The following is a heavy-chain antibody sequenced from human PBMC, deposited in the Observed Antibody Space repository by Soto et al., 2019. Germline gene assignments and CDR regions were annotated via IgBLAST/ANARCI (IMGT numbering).Heavy chain of an antibody. V-gene: IGHV1-69*12. D-gene: IGHD3-22*01. J-gene: IGHJ6*02. CDR3: AGHSSGVPGYYNGMDV. CDR1: GGTFSSYA. Sequence: QVQLVQSGAEVKKPGSSVKVSCKASGGTFSSYAISWVRQAPGQGLEWMGGIIPIFGTADYAQKSQGRVTITADESTSTAYMELSSLRSEDTAVYYCAGHSSGVPGYYNGMDVWGQGTTVTVSS. CDR2: IIPIFGTA.